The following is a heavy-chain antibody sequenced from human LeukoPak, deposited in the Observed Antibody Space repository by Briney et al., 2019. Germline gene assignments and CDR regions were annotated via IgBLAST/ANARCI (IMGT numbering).Heavy chain of an antibody. V-gene: IGHV4-4*09. Sequence: SETLSLTCTVSGASIPSSYYWSWLQQPPGEGLECIGYISASGNTNYNPSLKSRVTISVDTSKSQFSLNLSSVTAADTAIYYCARLTGGGSYWGYFDYWGQGNLVTVSS. J-gene: IGHJ4*02. CDR3: ARLTGGGSYWGYFDY. CDR1: GASIPSSYY. CDR2: ISASGNT. D-gene: IGHD1-26*01.